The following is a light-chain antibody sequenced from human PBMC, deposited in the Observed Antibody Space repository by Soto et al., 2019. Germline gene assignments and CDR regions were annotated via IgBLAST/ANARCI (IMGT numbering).Light chain of an antibody. J-gene: IGLJ2*01. CDR1: SSNIGAGYD. Sequence: QSVLTQPPSMSGAPGQRVTISCTGSSSNIGAGYDVHWYQQHPGTAPNLLIFDNNNRPSGVPDRFSGSKSDTSASLAITGLQAEDEADYYCQSFDTSLSGFVVFGGGTKLTVL. CDR3: QSFDTSLSGFVV. CDR2: DNN. V-gene: IGLV1-40*01.